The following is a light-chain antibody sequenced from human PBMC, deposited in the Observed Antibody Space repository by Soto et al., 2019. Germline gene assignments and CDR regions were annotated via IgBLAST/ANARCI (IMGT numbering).Light chain of an antibody. J-gene: IGKJ1*01. CDR2: DAS. CDR1: QGISSY. V-gene: IGKV1-8*01. Sequence: AIRMTQFSSSLSAYTGDRVTVTCRASQGISSYLACYQQKPGKAPNLLIYDASSLQSGVPSRFSGSGSGTEFTLTISSLQTDDFATYSCQQYNSYSWTFGQGTKVDI. CDR3: QQYNSYSWT.